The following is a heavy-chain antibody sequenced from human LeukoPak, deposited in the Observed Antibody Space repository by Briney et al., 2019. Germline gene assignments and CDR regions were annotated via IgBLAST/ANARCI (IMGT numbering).Heavy chain of an antibody. D-gene: IGHD5-12*01. J-gene: IGHJ4*02. CDR1: GGSISSSDYY. V-gene: IGHV4-30-4*08. Sequence: SETLSLTCTVSGGSISSSDYYWGWIRQPPGKGLEWIGYIYYSGSTYYNPSLKSRVTISVDTSKNQFSLKLSSVTAADTAVYYCAGNLVATSSIDYWGQGTLVTVSS. CDR3: AGNLVATSSIDY. CDR2: IYYSGST.